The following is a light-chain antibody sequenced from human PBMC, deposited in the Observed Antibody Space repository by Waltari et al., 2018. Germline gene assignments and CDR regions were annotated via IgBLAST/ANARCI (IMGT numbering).Light chain of an antibody. V-gene: IGKV3-15*01. J-gene: IGKJ1*01. CDR2: GVY. CDR1: QSVNTN. CDR3: QQYTTMPPWT. Sequence: EIELTQSPATLSMSPGEGATLSCRASQSVNTNLAWYQQKPGQAPRLLIHGVYSGATGVPARFSGSGSGTEFTLTISSLQSEDFAVYYCQQYTTMPPWTFGQGTKVEMK.